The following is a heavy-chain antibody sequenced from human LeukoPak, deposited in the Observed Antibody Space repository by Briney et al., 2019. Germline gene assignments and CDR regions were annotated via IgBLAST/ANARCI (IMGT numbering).Heavy chain of an antibody. CDR3: AKDQVTYYDFWSGYYPDYYYGMDV. D-gene: IGHD3-3*01. J-gene: IGHJ6*02. Sequence: GRSLRLSSAASGFTFTRLAMSWDSQAPGDGMGWVSSSSGSGGSTSYADSVKGRFTISRDNSKNTLYLQMNSLRAEDTAVYYCAKDQVTYYDFWSGYYPDYYYGMDVWGQGTTVTVSS. CDR1: GFTFTRLA. V-gene: IGHV3-23*01. CDR2: SSGSGGST.